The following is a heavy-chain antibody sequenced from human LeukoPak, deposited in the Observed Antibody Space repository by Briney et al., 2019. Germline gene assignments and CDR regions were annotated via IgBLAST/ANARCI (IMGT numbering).Heavy chain of an antibody. CDR3: ASSGRYGDYDNAFDI. J-gene: IGHJ3*02. CDR2: IIPIFGTA. D-gene: IGHD4-17*01. CDR1: GGTFCSYG. Sequence: GSSVKVSCKASGGTFCSYGISWVRQAPGQGLEWMGRIIPIFGTANYAQKFQSRVTITTDESTSTAYMELSSLRSEDTAVYYCASSGRYGDYDNAFDIWGQGTMVTVSS. V-gene: IGHV1-69*05.